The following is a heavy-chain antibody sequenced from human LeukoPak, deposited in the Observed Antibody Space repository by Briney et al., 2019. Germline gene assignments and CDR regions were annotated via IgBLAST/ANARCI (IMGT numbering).Heavy chain of an antibody. D-gene: IGHD5-18*01. V-gene: IGHV4-59*01. Sequence: SETLSLMCTVSGVSISYYYWSWIRQPPGKGLEWIGKIYYSGNTNYNPSLKSRVTISVDTSKNQFSLKLSSVTAAATAVYYCARVCGYRYASSDFEYWGQGTLVTVSS. CDR1: GVSISYYY. CDR3: ARVCGYRYASSDFEY. CDR2: IYYSGNT. J-gene: IGHJ4*02.